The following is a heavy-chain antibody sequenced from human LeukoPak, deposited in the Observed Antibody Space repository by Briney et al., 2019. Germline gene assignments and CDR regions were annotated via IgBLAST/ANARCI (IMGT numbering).Heavy chain of an antibody. CDR3: AKVPPPDYEEPNDY. Sequence: GGSLRLSCAASGFTFSSYAMSWVRQAPGKGLEWVSAISGSGGSTYYADSVKGRFTISRDDSKNTLYLQMNSLRAEDTAVYYCAKVPPPDYEEPNDYWGQGTLVTVSS. CDR1: GFTFSSYA. V-gene: IGHV3-23*01. J-gene: IGHJ4*02. D-gene: IGHD4-17*01. CDR2: ISGSGGST.